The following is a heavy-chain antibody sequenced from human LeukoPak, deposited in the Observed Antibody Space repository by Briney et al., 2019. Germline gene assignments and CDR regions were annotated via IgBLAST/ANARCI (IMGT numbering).Heavy chain of an antibody. J-gene: IGHJ4*02. Sequence: VSAISGSGGSTYYADSVKGRFTISRDNSKNTLYLQMNSLRAEDTAVYYCAKLKMTTAFLFDYWGQGTLVTVSS. CDR2: ISGSGGST. CDR3: AKLKMTTAFLFDY. D-gene: IGHD4-17*01. V-gene: IGHV3-23*01.